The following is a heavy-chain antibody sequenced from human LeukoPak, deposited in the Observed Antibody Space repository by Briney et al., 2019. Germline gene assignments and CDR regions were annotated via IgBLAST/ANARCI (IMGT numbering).Heavy chain of an antibody. J-gene: IGHJ4*02. D-gene: IGHD3-10*01. CDR2: INPSGGST. V-gene: IGHV1-46*01. Sequence: ASVKVSCKASGYTFTSYYMHWVRQAPGQGLEWMGIINPSGGSTSYAQKFQGRVSMTRDTSINTAYMELSRLRSDDTAVYFCARDSRVTNGDYWGQGTLVTVSS. CDR3: ARDSRVTNGDY. CDR1: GYTFTSYY.